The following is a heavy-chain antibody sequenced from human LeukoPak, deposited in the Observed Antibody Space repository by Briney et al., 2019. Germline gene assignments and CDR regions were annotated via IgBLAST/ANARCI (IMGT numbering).Heavy chain of an antibody. Sequence: ASVKVSCKASGYTFTGYYMHWVRQAPGQGLEWMGWINPNSGGTNYAQKFQGRVTMTRDTSISTAYMELSRLRSDDTAVYYCARDGNRYCSSTSCYPGGYWGQGTLVTVSS. CDR2: INPNSGGT. CDR3: ARDGNRYCSSTSCYPGGY. V-gene: IGHV1-2*02. D-gene: IGHD2-2*01. CDR1: GYTFTGYY. J-gene: IGHJ4*02.